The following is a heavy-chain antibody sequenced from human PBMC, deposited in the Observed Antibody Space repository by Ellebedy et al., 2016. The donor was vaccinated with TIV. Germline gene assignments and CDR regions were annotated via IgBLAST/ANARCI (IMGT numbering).Heavy chain of an antibody. J-gene: IGHJ4*02. CDR3: TRRNSGWSFDY. CDR2: IRYDGSEK. V-gene: IGHV3-30*02. D-gene: IGHD6-19*01. CDR1: GFTFGDYG. Sequence: PGGSLRLSCAASGFTFGDYGMHWVRRAPGRGLEWMAFIRYDGSEKYYADSVKGRFTISRDNSKNTLYLQMNSLRAEDTAVYSCTRRNSGWSFDYWGQGTLVTVSS.